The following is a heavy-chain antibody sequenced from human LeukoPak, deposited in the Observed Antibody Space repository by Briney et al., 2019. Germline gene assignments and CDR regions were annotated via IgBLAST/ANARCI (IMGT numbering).Heavy chain of an antibody. CDR3: ARRGAVAATYYCDY. CDR2: ISPDGGNT. V-gene: IGHV3-74*01. J-gene: IGHJ4*02. Sequence: GGSLRLSCAASGFTFSSYWMHWVRQAPGKGLVWVSRISPDGGNTDYAGSVKGRFTISRDNAKNTLYLQMNSLRADDTAVYYCARRGAVAATYYCDYWGQGTLVTVSS. D-gene: IGHD6-19*01. CDR1: GFTFSSYW.